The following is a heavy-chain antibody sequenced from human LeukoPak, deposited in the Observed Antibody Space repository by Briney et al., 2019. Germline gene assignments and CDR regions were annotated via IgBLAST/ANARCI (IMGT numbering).Heavy chain of an antibody. V-gene: IGHV3-21*01. Sequence: GRALRLSCEAAGFAFKTYSMHWVRQAPGKGLEWVSSISSSSSYIYYADSVKGRFTISRDNAKNSLYLQMNSLRAEDTAVYYCARDYDFWSGYFNYMDVWGKGTTVTVSS. CDR1: GFAFKTYS. CDR3: ARDYDFWSGYFNYMDV. CDR2: ISSSSSYI. J-gene: IGHJ6*03. D-gene: IGHD3-3*01.